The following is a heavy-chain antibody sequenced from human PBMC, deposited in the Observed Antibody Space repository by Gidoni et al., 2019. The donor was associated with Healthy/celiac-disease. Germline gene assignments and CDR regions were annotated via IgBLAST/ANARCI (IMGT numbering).Heavy chain of an antibody. CDR1: GYTFTSYG. CDR3: ARGDETGSYYRNYYYYGMDV. V-gene: IGHV1-18*01. D-gene: IGHD3-10*01. Sequence: QVQLVQSGAEVKKPGASVKVSCKASGYTFTSYGISWVRQATGQGLEWMGWISAYNGNTNYAQKLQGRVTMTTDTSTSTAYMELRSLRSDDTAVYYCARGDETGSYYRNYYYYGMDVWGQGTTVTVSS. CDR2: ISAYNGNT. J-gene: IGHJ6*02.